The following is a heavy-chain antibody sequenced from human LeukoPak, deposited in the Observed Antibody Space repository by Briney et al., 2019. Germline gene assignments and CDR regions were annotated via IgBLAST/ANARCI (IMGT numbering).Heavy chain of an antibody. J-gene: IGHJ6*03. Sequence: GGSLRLSCAASGFTFSSYDMHWVRQATGKGLEWVSAIGTAGDTYYPGSVKGRFTISRENAKNSLYLQMNSLRAGDMAVYYCARGPGGPYYYYYYMDVWGKGTTVTVSS. CDR3: ARGPGGPYYYYYYMDV. CDR1: GFTFSSYD. D-gene: IGHD4-23*01. V-gene: IGHV3-13*01. CDR2: IGTAGDT.